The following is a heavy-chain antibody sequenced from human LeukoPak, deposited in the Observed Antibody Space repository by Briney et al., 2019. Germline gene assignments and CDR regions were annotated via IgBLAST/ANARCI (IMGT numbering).Heavy chain of an antibody. J-gene: IGHJ4*02. D-gene: IGHD5-18*01. CDR2: LLDSWRT. CDR1: GASMSTHY. V-gene: IGHV4-59*11. CDR3: ATIRRGSIYVYFDF. Sequence: SGTLSLTCTVSGASMSTHYWSWLRQPPGKGLEWVGYLLDSWRTKDNPSLQSGVTLSADTSKNQFSLRLTSVTAADTAVYYCATIRRGSIYVYFDFWGQGILVTVSS.